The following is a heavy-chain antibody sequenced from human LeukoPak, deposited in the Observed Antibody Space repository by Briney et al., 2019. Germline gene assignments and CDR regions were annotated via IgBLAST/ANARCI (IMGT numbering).Heavy chain of an antibody. Sequence: GGSMRLSCAASGFTFSSYGMHWVRQAPGKGLEWVAVISYDGSNKYYADSVKGRFTISRDNSKNTLYLQMNSLRAEDTAVYYCAKDRGYYDSSGYYDYWGQGTLVTVSS. D-gene: IGHD3-22*01. V-gene: IGHV3-30*18. CDR2: ISYDGSNK. J-gene: IGHJ4*02. CDR3: AKDRGYYDSSGYYDY. CDR1: GFTFSSYG.